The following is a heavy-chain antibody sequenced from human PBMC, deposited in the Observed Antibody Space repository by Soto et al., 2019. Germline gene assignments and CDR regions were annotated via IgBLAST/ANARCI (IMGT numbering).Heavy chain of an antibody. CDR3: ARVGSSGWNNWFDP. D-gene: IGHD6-19*01. Sequence: ASVKVSCKASGYTFTGYYMHWVRQAPGQGLEWMGWINPNSGGTNYAQKLQGRVTMTTDTSTSTAYMELRSLRSDDTAVYYCARVGSSGWNNWFDPWGQGTLVTVSS. CDR2: INPNSGGT. J-gene: IGHJ5*02. CDR1: GYTFTGYY. V-gene: IGHV1-2*02.